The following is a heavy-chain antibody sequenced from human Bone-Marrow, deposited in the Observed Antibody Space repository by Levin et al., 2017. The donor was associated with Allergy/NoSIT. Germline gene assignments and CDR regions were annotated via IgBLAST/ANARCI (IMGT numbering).Heavy chain of an antibody. D-gene: IGHD3-22*01. V-gene: IGHV1-69*04. CDR2: IISMPGIT. CDR3: ARAFYYDSSGNYRSAFDL. Sequence: KISCKASGGSFSSYPINWVRQAPGQGLEWVGRIISMPGITNYTQNFQGRVTITTDRSTSTAYMELSSLRSEDTAVYYCARAFYYDSSGNYRSAFDLWGQGTRVTVSS. CDR1: GGSFSSYP. J-gene: IGHJ3*01.